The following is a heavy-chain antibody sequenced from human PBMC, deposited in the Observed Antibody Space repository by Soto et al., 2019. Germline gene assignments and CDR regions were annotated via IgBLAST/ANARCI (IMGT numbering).Heavy chain of an antibody. CDR2: IYTSGST. V-gene: IGHV4-4*07. Sequence: SETLSLTCTVSGGSISSYYWSWIRQPAGQGLEWIGRIYTSGSTNYNPSLKSRVTMSVDTSKNQFPLKLSSVTAAATAVYYCAGDTYYYDSSGYRRYDAFDIWGQGTMVTVSS. D-gene: IGHD3-22*01. J-gene: IGHJ3*02. CDR3: AGDTYYYDSSGYRRYDAFDI. CDR1: GGSISSYY.